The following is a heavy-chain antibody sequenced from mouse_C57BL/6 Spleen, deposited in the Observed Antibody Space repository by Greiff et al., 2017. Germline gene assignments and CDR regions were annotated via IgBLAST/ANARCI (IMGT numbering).Heavy chain of an antibody. Sequence: EVKLMESGPGLAKPSQTLSLTCSVTGYSITSDYWNWIRKFPGNKLEYMGYISYSGSTYYNPSLKSRISITRDTSKNQYYLPLNSVTTEDTATYYCARYVTTVVERYFDVWGTGTTVTVSS. CDR3: ARYVTTVVERYFDV. D-gene: IGHD1-1*01. J-gene: IGHJ1*03. CDR2: ISYSGST. CDR1: GYSITSDY. V-gene: IGHV3-8*01.